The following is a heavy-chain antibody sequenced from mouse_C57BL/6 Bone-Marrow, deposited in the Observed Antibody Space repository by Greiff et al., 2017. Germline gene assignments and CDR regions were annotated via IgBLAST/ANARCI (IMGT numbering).Heavy chain of an antibody. CDR2: IDPSDSYT. Sequence: VQLQESGAELVKPGASVKLSCTASGFNIKDYYMHWVKQRTEQGLEWIGEIDPSDSYTNYHQKFKGKSTLTVDKSSSTAYMQLSSLTSEDSAVYYCAREERAHYYGSSYGFAYWGQGTLVTVSA. V-gene: IGHV1-69*01. D-gene: IGHD1-1*01. CDR1: GFNIKDYY. J-gene: IGHJ3*01. CDR3: AREERAHYYGSSYGFAY.